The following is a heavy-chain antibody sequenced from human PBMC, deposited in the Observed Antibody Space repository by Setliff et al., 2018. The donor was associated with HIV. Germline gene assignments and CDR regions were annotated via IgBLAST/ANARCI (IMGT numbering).Heavy chain of an antibody. CDR1: GGSISDTRYY. J-gene: IGHJ4*02. CDR3: ARPQLGLGGGSHFDY. Sequence: SETLSLTCTVSGGSISDTRYYWGWVRQPPGKGLEWIGNILYGGTTFYNPSLRSRVTVSIGTTKTQFSLKMSSVTAADTAVYYCARPQLGLGGGSHFDYWGQGILVTVSS. CDR2: ILYGGTT. D-gene: IGHD1-1*01. V-gene: IGHV4-39*01.